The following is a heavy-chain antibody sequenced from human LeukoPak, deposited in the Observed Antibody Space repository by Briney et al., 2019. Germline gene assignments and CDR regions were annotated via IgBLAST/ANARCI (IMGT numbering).Heavy chain of an antibody. CDR2: IIPIFGTA. V-gene: IGHV1-69*13. J-gene: IGHJ4*02. D-gene: IGHD3-3*01. CDR1: GGTFSSYA. CDR3: AKDRDFWSGYHFDY. Sequence: VASVKVSCKASGGTFSSYAISWVRQAPGQGLEWMGGIIPIFGTANYAQKFQGRVTITADESTSTAYMELSSLRSEDTAVYYCAKDRDFWSGYHFDYWGQGTLVTVSS.